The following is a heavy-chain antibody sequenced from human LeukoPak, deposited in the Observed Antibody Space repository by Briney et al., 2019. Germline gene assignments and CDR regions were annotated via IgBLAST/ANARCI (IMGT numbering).Heavy chain of an antibody. Sequence: GGSLRLSCAASGFTFSSYSMNWVRQAPGKGLEWVSSISSSSSYIYYAGSVKGRFTISRDNAKNSLYLQMNSLRAEDTAVYYCARAEGYDFWSGPNDWGQGTLVTVSS. CDR3: ARAEGYDFWSGPND. CDR1: GFTFSSYS. V-gene: IGHV3-21*01. J-gene: IGHJ4*02. D-gene: IGHD3-3*01. CDR2: ISSSSSYI.